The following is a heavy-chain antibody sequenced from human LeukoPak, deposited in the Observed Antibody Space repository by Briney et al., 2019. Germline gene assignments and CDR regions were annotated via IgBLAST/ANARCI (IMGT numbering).Heavy chain of an antibody. D-gene: IGHD3-22*01. J-gene: IGHJ4*02. CDR1: GYTFTSYG. CDR2: ISAYNGNT. Sequence: ASVKVSCKASGYTFTSYGISWVRQAPGQGLEWMGWISAYNGNTNYAQKLQGRVTMTTDTSTSTAYMELRSLRSDDTAVYYCARVRIHYDNSDYPTRNDYWGQGTLVTVSS. CDR3: ARVRIHYDNSDYPTRNDY. V-gene: IGHV1-18*01.